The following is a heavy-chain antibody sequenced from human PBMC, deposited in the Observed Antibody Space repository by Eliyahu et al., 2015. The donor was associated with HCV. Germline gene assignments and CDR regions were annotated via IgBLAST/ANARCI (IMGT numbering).Heavy chain of an antibody. CDR3: TQSVVWSGYWDLYYYYGMDV. CDR2: IKSKTDGGTT. CDR1: GFTFSNAW. Sequence: EVQLVESGGGLVKPGGSLRLSCAASGFTFSNAWMSWVRQAPGKGLEWVGRIKSKTDGGTTDYAAPVKGRFTISRDDSKNTLYLQMNSLKTEDTAVYYCTQSVVWSGYWDLYYYYGMDVWGQGTTVTVSS. V-gene: IGHV3-15*01. D-gene: IGHD3-3*01. J-gene: IGHJ6*02.